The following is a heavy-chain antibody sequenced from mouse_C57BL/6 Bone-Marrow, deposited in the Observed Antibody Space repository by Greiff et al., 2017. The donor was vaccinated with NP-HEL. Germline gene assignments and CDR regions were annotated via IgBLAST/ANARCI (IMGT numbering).Heavy chain of an antibody. CDR3: ARGGGFYYYGSSPYYYAMDY. CDR1: GYTFTSYW. D-gene: IGHD1-1*01. CDR2: IDPSDSYT. J-gene: IGHJ4*01. V-gene: IGHV1-69*01. Sequence: VQLQQPGAELVMPGASVKLSCKASGYTFTSYWMHWVKQRPGQGLEWIGEIDPSDSYTNYNQKFKGKSTLTVDKSSSTAYMQLSSLTSEDSAVYYCARGGGFYYYGSSPYYYAMDYWGQGTSVTVSS.